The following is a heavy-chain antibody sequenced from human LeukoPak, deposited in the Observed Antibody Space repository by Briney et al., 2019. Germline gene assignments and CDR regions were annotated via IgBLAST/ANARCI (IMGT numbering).Heavy chain of an antibody. CDR3: ARDTRQLERLGFDY. J-gene: IGHJ4*02. V-gene: IGHV3-30*04. Sequence: PGRSLRLSCAASGFTFSSYAMHWVRQAPGKGLEWVAVISYDGSNKYYADSVKGRFTISRDNSKNTLYLQMNSLRDEDTAVYYCARDTRQLERLGFDYWGQGTLVTVSS. D-gene: IGHD1-1*01. CDR2: ISYDGSNK. CDR1: GFTFSSYA.